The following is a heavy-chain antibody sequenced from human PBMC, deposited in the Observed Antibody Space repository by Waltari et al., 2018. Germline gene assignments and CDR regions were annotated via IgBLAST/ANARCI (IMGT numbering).Heavy chain of an antibody. CDR2: ISSSTTYI. Sequence: EVQLVESGGGLVKPGGSLRLSCGAFGFNFSSNSMNWVRQAPGKGLEWVSSISSSTTYIHYADSVKGRFTISRDNAKNSLYLQMNSLRVEDTAVYYCVSGGWGFYFDYWGQGTVVTVSS. V-gene: IGHV3-21*01. J-gene: IGHJ4*02. CDR3: VSGGWGFYFDY. D-gene: IGHD7-27*01. CDR1: GFNFSSNS.